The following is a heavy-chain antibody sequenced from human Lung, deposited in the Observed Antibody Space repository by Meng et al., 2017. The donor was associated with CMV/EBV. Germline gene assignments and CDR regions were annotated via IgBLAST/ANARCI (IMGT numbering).Heavy chain of an antibody. CDR1: GFTFSNIA. CDR3: AKFRGGIYYVYYFDY. Sequence: GESLKISCAASGFTFSNIAMAWVRQAPGKGLEWVSGISNTGGNTYYADSVKGRFTISRDNSKNTLYLQMNSLRAEDTAVYYCAKFRGGIYYVYYFDYLGQGXLVTVSS. J-gene: IGHJ4*02. V-gene: IGHV3-23*01. D-gene: IGHD1-26*01. CDR2: ISNTGGNT.